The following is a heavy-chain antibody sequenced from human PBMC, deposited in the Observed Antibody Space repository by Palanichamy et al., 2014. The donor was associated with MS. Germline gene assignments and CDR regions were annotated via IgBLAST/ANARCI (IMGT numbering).Heavy chain of an antibody. CDR2: MNPNSGHT. D-gene: IGHD2-2*01. Sequence: QVQLMQSGAEVKKPGASVKVSCKASGYIFTNYDINWVRQATGQGLEWMGWMNPNSGHTGHAQKFQGRVTITRNISMNTVYLELSSLRSEDTAVYFCARDRPGPYYMDVWGKGTTVTVSS. V-gene: IGHV1-8*01. J-gene: IGHJ6*03. CDR3: ARDRPGPYYMDV. CDR1: GYIFTNYD.